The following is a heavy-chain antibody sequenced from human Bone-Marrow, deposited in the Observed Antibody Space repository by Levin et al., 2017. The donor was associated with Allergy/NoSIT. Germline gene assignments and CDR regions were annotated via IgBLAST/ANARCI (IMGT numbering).Heavy chain of an antibody. CDR1: GFTYTSFW. CDR2: IKQDGSET. Sequence: GGSLRLSCAASGFTYTSFWMAWVRQAPGKGLEWVANIKQDGSETYYVDSVKGRFTISRDNAKNSVSLQINSLRVDDTAVYYCAREEGWGYHYGMDVWGQGTTVTVSS. V-gene: IGHV3-7*01. CDR3: AREEGWGYHYGMDV. D-gene: IGHD3-16*02. J-gene: IGHJ6*02.